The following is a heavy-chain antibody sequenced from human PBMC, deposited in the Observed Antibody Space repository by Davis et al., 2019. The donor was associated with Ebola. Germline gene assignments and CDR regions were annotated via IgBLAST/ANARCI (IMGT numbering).Heavy chain of an antibody. Sequence: AASVKVSCKASGGTFSSYAISWVRQAPGQGLEWMGGIIPIFGTANYAQKFQGRVTITADKSTSTAYMELSSLKSEDTAVYYCARFPRNRIAARPQDWYFDLWGRGTLVTVSS. V-gene: IGHV1-69*06. CDR3: ARFPRNRIAARPQDWYFDL. D-gene: IGHD6-6*01. CDR1: GGTFSSYA. J-gene: IGHJ2*01. CDR2: IIPIFGTA.